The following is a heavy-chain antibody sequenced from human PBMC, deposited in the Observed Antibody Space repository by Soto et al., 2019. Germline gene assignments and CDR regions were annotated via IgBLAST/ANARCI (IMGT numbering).Heavy chain of an antibody. CDR1: GFTFSNYE. J-gene: IGHJ4*02. V-gene: IGHV3-48*03. CDR3: TSSGVVVPASPFEN. Sequence: GGSLRLSCVDSGFTFSNYEMNWVRQAPGKGLEWVSYISSSGSIKYYADSVKGRFTISRDNSKDSLYLQMNSLRAEDTAVYFCTSSGVVVPASPFENWGQGTLVTVS. D-gene: IGHD2-2*01. CDR2: ISSSGSIK.